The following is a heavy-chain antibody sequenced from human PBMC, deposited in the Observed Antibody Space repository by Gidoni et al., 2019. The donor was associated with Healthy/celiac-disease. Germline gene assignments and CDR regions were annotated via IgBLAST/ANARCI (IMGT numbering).Heavy chain of an antibody. CDR3: AXXXRYXXXGGXXX. Sequence: QVQLQESGPGLVKPSQTLSPXCTXXXGSXXRGSYYWSWIRQPAGKGLEWIGRIYTSGSTNYNPSLKXXXTXXXDTSXXQFXXXLXXXTAXXXAVXXXAXXXRYXXXGGXXXWG. V-gene: IGHV4-61*02. D-gene: IGHD5-12*01. CDR2: IYTSGST. J-gene: IGHJ1*01. CDR1: XGSXXRGSYY.